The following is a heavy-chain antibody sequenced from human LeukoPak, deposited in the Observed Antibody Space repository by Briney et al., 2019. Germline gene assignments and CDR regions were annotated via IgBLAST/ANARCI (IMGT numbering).Heavy chain of an antibody. CDR2: IYYSGST. V-gene: IGHV4-39*01. CDR3: ASYWWGRNFDY. CDR1: GGSLSSSSYY. J-gene: IGHJ4*02. Sequence: SETLSLTCTVSGGSLSSSSYYWGWIRQPPGTGLEWVGRIYYSGSTYYNPSLKSRVTISVDTSKTQFSLKRSSVTAADTAVYYCASYWWGRNFDYWGQGTLVTVSS. D-gene: IGHD2-8*02.